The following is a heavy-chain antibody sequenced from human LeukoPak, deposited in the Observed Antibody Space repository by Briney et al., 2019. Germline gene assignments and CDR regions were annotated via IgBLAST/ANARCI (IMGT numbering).Heavy chain of an antibody. CDR3: ARDSRMNYYAS. D-gene: IGHD3-3*01. J-gene: IGHJ5*02. CDR1: GFTFSSYS. CDR2: ISSSSSYI. Sequence: GGSLRLSCAASGFTFSSYSMNWVRQAPGKGLEWVSSISSSSSYIYYADSVKGRFTISRDNAKNSLYLQMNSLRAEDTAMYYCARDSRMNYYASWGRGTLVTVSS. V-gene: IGHV3-21*01.